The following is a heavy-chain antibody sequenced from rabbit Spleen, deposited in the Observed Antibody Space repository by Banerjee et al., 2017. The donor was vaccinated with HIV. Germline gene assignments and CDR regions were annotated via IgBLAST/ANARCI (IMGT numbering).Heavy chain of an antibody. J-gene: IGHJ3*01. CDR2: IEPIFGRT. V-gene: IGHV1S7*01. CDR3: ARVPFYGGIFTFPVISRLDL. D-gene: IGHD4-2*01. CDR1: GFDFSSYG. Sequence: QSLEESGGGLVQPGGCLKLSCKASGFDFSSYGVSWVRQAPGKELEWIGYIEPIFGRTYYASWVNGRFTISSHNAQNTLYLQLNSLTAADTATYFCARVPFYGGIFTFPVISRLDLWGPGTLVTVS.